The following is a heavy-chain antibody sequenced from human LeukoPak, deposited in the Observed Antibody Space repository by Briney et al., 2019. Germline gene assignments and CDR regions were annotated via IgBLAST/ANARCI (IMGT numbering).Heavy chain of an antibody. D-gene: IGHD1-7*01. CDR3: ARDASWNYADFDS. J-gene: IGHJ4*02. V-gene: IGHV3-21*01. Sequence: GGSLRLSCAASGFTFSSYSMNWVRQAPGKGLEWVSSISSSSSYIYYADSVKGRFTISRDNAKNSLYLQMNSLRAEDTAVYYCARDASWNYADFDSWGQGTLVTVSS. CDR1: GFTFSSYS. CDR2: ISSSSSYI.